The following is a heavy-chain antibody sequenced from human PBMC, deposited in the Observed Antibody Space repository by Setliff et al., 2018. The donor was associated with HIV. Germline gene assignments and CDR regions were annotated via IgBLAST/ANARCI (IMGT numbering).Heavy chain of an antibody. Sequence: SETLSLTCTVSGGSISSGSYYWSWIRQPAGKGLEWIGHIHTSGSTNYNPSLQSRVSISMDASKNKFSLKVTSVTSADTAVYYCAKGAGFYGDYTFDYWGQGHLVTVSS. CDR3: AKGAGFYGDYTFDY. CDR1: GGSISSGSYY. CDR2: IHTSGST. J-gene: IGHJ4*02. D-gene: IGHD4-17*01. V-gene: IGHV4-61*09.